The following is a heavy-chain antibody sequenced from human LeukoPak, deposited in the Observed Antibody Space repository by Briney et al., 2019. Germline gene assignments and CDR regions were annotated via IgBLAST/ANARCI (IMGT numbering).Heavy chain of an antibody. CDR2: IIPILGIA. V-gene: IGHV1-69*04. Sequence: ASVKVSCKASGGTFSSYAISWVRQAPGQGLEWMGRIIPILGIANYAQKFQGRVTITADKSTSTAYMEPSSLRSKDKGVYYCARDISWFDPWGQGTLVTVSS. J-gene: IGHJ5*02. D-gene: IGHD3-3*02. CDR1: GGTFSSYA. CDR3: ARDISWFDP.